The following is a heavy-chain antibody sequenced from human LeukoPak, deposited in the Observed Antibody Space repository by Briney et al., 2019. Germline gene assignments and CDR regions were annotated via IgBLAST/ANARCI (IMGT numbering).Heavy chain of an antibody. CDR3: AKDLKRIAVAGSGDY. J-gene: IGHJ4*02. CDR1: GFTFSSYW. Sequence: PGGSLGLSCAASGFTFSSYWMNWVRQAPGKGLVWVSRIASDGSSTTYADSVKGRFSISRDNAKNTLYLQMNSLRVEDTAVYYCAKDLKRIAVAGSGDYWGQGTLVTVSS. D-gene: IGHD6-19*01. CDR2: IASDGSST. V-gene: IGHV3-74*01.